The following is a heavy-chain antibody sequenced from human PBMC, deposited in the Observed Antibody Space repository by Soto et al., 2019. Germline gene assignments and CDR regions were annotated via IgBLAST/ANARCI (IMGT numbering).Heavy chain of an antibody. V-gene: IGHV1-18*01. CDR2: ISPHNRNT. CDR3: ARDEGGYDILTGYYKAHHFDQ. J-gene: IGHJ4*02. D-gene: IGHD3-9*01. CDR1: GYTFGHFY. Sequence: QVQLVQSGAEVKRPGDSVKVSCQASGYTFGHFYITWVRQAPGQGLEWMGAISPHNRNTNYAEKFRGRVTMTTDTSTNTGYMELRSLRSDDTAVYYCARDEGGYDILTGYYKAHHFDQWGQGALVTVSS.